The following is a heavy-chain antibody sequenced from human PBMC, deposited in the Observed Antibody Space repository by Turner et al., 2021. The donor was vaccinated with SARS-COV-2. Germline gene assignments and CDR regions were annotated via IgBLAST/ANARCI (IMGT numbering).Heavy chain of an antibody. CDR3: ARGDDPRKSGVV. D-gene: IGHD3-3*01. J-gene: IGHJ4*02. Sequence: QVQLQQCGAGPFKPWDTLSLICAVNGGARSGYYWAWFRQPRGKGLEWIGEVQHYGTTHYNPSLKSRVSMSVDTSKNQFPLKLNSVTAADTAFCYCARGDDPRKSGVVWGQGTLVTVSS. V-gene: IGHV4-34*01. CDR2: VQHYGTT. CDR1: GGARSGYY.